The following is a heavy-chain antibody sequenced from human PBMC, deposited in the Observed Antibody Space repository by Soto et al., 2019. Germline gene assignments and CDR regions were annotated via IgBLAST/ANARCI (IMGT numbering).Heavy chain of an antibody. V-gene: IGHV3-49*04. CDR1: GFTFGDYA. Sequence: SLRLSCTASGFTFGDYAMSWVRQAPGKGLEWVGFIRSKAYGGTTEYAASVKGRFTISRDDSKSIAYLQMNSLKTEDTAVYYCTRDLSDIVVVPAAIGHYYYYGMDVWGQGTTVTVSS. CDR3: TRDLSDIVVVPAAIGHYYYYGMDV. D-gene: IGHD2-2*01. J-gene: IGHJ6*02. CDR2: IRSKAYGGTT.